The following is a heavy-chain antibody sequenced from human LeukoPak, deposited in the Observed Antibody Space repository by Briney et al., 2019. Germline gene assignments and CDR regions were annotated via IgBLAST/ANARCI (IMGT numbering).Heavy chain of an antibody. CDR2: ISSTGSYT. V-gene: IGHV3-11*06. CDR3: ARAYISPNWFDP. J-gene: IGHJ5*02. D-gene: IGHD1-1*01. Sequence: PGGSLRLSCAASGFTFSDYYMTWIRQAPGKGLEWVSYISSTGSYTDYVESVKGRFTIFRDNAKNSLYLQMNSLRAEDTAVYYCARAYISPNWFDPRGQGTLVTISS. CDR1: GFTFSDYY.